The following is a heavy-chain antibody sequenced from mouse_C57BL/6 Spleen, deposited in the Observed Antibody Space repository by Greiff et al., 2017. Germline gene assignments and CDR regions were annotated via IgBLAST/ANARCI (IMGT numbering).Heavy chain of an antibody. Sequence: QVQLKQPGAELVRPGSSVKLSCKASGYTFTSYWMHWVKQRPIQGLEWIGNIDPSDSETHYNQKFKDKATLTVDKSSSTAYMQLSSLTSEDSAVYYCARWGGKRFDYWGQGTTLTVSS. V-gene: IGHV1-52*01. CDR1: GYTFTSYW. J-gene: IGHJ2*01. CDR2: IDPSDSET. CDR3: ARWGGKRFDY.